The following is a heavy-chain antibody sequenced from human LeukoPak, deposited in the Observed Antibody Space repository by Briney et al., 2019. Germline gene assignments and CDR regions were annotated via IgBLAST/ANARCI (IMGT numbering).Heavy chain of an antibody. Sequence: ASVTLSCKASGYTFTSYGSSWVRQAPGQGLEWMGWISAYNGNTNYAQKLQGRVTMTTDTSTSTAYVELRSLRSDDTAVYYCARALVVVPAATRESLDYWGQGTLVTVSS. CDR3: ARALVVVPAATRESLDY. J-gene: IGHJ4*02. CDR2: ISAYNGNT. CDR1: GYTFTSYG. V-gene: IGHV1-18*01. D-gene: IGHD2-2*01.